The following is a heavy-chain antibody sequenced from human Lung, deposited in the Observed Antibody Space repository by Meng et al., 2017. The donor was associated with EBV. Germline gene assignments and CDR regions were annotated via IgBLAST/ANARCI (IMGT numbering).Heavy chain of an antibody. Sequence: GQLQQWGAGLLKPSETLSLTCTVSGGSVSSGGYYWSWIRQPPGKGLEWIGYIYYSGSTNFNPSLKSRVTISVDTSKNQFSLKLSSVTAADTAVYYCARDSDSAYSLGYWGQGTLVTVSS. D-gene: IGHD2-21*01. CDR3: ARDSDSAYSLGY. J-gene: IGHJ4*02. CDR1: GGSVSSGGYY. V-gene: IGHV4-61*08. CDR2: IYYSGST.